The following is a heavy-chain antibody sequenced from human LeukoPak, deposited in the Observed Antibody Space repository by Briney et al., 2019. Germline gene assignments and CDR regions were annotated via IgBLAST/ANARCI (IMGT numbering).Heavy chain of an antibody. CDR2: ISSSGSTI. Sequence: GGSLRLSCAASGFTFSSYEMNWVRQAPGKGLEWVSYISSSGSTIYYADSVKGRFTISRDNSKNTLFLQMNSLRAEDTAVYYCARDAYYYDSSGYYLPAGADYWGQGTLVTVSS. CDR3: ARDAYYYDSSGYYLPAGADY. D-gene: IGHD3-22*01. CDR1: GFTFSSYE. J-gene: IGHJ4*02. V-gene: IGHV3-48*03.